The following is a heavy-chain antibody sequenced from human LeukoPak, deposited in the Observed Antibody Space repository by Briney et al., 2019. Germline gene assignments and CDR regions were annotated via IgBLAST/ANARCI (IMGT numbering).Heavy chain of an antibody. CDR1: GCTFTSYD. V-gene: IGHV1-8*01. D-gene: IGHD1-26*01. CDR2: MNPNSGNT. J-gene: IGHJ4*02. CDR3: ARCGKRSGSGSYYAAY. Sequence: ASVKVSCKASGCTFTSYDINWVRQATGQGLEWMGWMNPNSGNTGYAQKFQGRVTMTRNTSISTAYMELSSLRSEDTAVYYCARCGKRSGSGSYYAAYWGQGTLVTVSS.